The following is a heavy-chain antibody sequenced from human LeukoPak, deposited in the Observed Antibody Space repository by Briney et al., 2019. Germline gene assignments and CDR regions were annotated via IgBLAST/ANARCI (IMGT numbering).Heavy chain of an antibody. J-gene: IGHJ5*02. CDR2: INHSGST. V-gene: IGHV4-34*01. Sequence: SETLSLTCAVYGVSFSGYYWSWIRQPPGKGLEWIGEINHSGSTNYNPSLKSRVTISVDTSKNQFSLKLSSVTAADTAVYYCARGHGSSWYLYPNWFDPWGQGTLVTVSS. CDR3: ARGHGSSWYLYPNWFDP. D-gene: IGHD6-13*01. CDR1: GVSFSGYY.